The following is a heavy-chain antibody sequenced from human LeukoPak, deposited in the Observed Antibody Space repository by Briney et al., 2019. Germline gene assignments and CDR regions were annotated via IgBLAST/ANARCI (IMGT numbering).Heavy chain of an antibody. CDR1: GGSISSYY. CDR2: VYYSGST. J-gene: IGHJ3*02. D-gene: IGHD4-17*01. CDR3: ARGTAQTVNTYAFDM. V-gene: IGHV4-59*01. Sequence: ASETLSLTCTVSGGSISSYYWSWIRQPPGKGLDWIGYVYYSGSTNYNPSLKSRAIISVDTSKNQFFLNLISVTAADTAVYYCARGTAQTVNTYAFDMWGQGTMVTVSS.